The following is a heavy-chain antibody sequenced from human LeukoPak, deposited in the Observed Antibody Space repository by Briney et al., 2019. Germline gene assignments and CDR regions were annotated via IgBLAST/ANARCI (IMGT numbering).Heavy chain of an antibody. CDR1: GGSISSSSYY. CDR3: ARTYYDILTGYYSGGGPFDY. D-gene: IGHD3-9*01. Sequence: SETLSLTCTVSGGSISSSSYYWGWIRQPPGKGLEWIGSIYYSGSTNYNPSLKSRVTISVDTSKNQFSLKLSSVTAADTAVYYCARTYYDILTGYYSGGGPFDYWGQGTLVTVSS. CDR2: IYYSGST. J-gene: IGHJ4*02. V-gene: IGHV4-39*07.